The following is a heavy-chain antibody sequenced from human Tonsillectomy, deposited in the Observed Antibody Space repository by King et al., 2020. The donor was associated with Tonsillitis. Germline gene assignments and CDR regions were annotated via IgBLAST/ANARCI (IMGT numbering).Heavy chain of an antibody. V-gene: IGHV4-31*03. D-gene: IGHD4-17*01. CDR2: IYYSGPT. CDR3: ARNRDYGDYVDP. Sequence: VQLQESGPGLVRPSQTLSLICTVSGDSLTSGGYFWSWIRQHPDKGLEWIGSIYYSGPTYHTPSLRSRLSMSVDTSKNQFSLRLTSVTAADTAVYYCARNRDYGDYVDPWGQGTLVAVSS. J-gene: IGHJ5*02. CDR1: GDSLTSGGYF.